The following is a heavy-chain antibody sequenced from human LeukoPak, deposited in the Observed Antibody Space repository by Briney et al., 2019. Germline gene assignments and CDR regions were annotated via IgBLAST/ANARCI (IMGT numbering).Heavy chain of an antibody. CDR2: MNPNSGNT. CDR1: GYTFTSYD. J-gene: IGHJ4*02. Sequence: ASVKVSCKASGYTFTSYDINWVRQATGQGLEWMGWMNPNSGNTGYAQKFQGRVTMTRNTSISTAYMELRSLRSDDTAVYYCARGIPGYGDYVSYFDYWGQGTLVTVSS. V-gene: IGHV1-8*01. CDR3: ARGIPGYGDYVSYFDY. D-gene: IGHD4-17*01.